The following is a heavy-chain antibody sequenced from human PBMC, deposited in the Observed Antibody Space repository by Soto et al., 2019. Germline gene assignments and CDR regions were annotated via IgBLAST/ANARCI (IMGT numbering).Heavy chain of an antibody. CDR3: ARVPLLWFGESSYYFDY. CDR1: GFTFSSYS. CDR2: ISSSSTI. Sequence: GGSLRLSCAASGFTFSSYSMNWVRQAPGKGLEWVSYISSSSTIYYADSVKGRFTISRDNAKNSLYLQMNSLRDEDTAVYYCARVPLLWFGESSYYFDYWGQGTLVTSPQ. V-gene: IGHV3-48*02. J-gene: IGHJ4*02. D-gene: IGHD3-10*01.